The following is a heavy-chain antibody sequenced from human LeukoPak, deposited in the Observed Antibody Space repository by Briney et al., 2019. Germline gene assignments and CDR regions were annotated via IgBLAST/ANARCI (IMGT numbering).Heavy chain of an antibody. CDR1: GYTFTGYY. D-gene: IGHD3-22*01. CDR3: ASIEVVVVIRDQRWLQSTLDY. V-gene: IGHV1-2*06. J-gene: IGHJ4*02. CDR2: INPNSGGT. Sequence: ASVKVSCKASGYTFTGYYMHWVRQAPGQGLEWMGRINPNSGGTNYAQKFQGRVTMTRDTSISTAYMELSRLGSDDTAVYYCASIEVVVVIRDQRWLQSTLDYWGRGTLVTVSS.